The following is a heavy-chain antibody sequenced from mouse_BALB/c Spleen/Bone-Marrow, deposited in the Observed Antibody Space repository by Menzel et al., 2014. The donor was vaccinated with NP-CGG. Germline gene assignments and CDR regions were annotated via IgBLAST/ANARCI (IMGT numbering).Heavy chain of an antibody. CDR2: IDPANGNT. CDR1: GFNIKDTY. Sequence: VQLQQSGAELVKPGASVKLSCTASGFNIKDTYLHWVKQRPEQGLEWIGRIDPANGNTKYDPKFQGKATITADTSSNTAYLQLSRLTSEDTAVYDCASYRYAWYFDVWGAGTTVTVSS. D-gene: IGHD2-14*01. J-gene: IGHJ1*01. V-gene: IGHV14-3*02. CDR3: ASYRYAWYFDV.